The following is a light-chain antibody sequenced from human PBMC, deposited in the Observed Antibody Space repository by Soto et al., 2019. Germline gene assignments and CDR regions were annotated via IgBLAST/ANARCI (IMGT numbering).Light chain of an antibody. CDR3: QQYGSTPRT. J-gene: IGKJ1*01. CDR1: QSVGSNS. Sequence: EILLTQSPGTLPLSPGERATLSCRASQSVGSNSLAWYQQKPGRAPSLLIYGASSRATGIPDRFSGSGSGTDFTLTISRLEPEDFAVYYCQQYGSTPRTFGQGTKVEIK. CDR2: GAS. V-gene: IGKV3-20*01.